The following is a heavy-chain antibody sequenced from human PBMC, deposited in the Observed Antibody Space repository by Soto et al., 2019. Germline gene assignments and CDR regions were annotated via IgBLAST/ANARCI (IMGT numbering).Heavy chain of an antibody. CDR1: GYTLTELS. CDR3: ATDLLAYGGGACRLFDI. D-gene: IGHD2-21*02. J-gene: IGHJ3*02. V-gene: IGHV1-24*01. CDR2: FDPEDGET. Sequence: ASVKVSCKVSGYTLTELSMHWVRQDPGKGLEWMGGFDPEDGETIYAQKFQGRVTMTDDTSTDTAYMELSSLRSEDTAVYYCATDLLAYGGGACRLFDIWGQGTMVTVSS.